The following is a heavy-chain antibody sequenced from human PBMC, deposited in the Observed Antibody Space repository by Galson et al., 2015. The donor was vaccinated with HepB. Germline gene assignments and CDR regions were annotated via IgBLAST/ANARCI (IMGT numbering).Heavy chain of an antibody. CDR1: GFTFSNCA. V-gene: IGHV3-23*01. CDR2: IGGSGGPT. CDR3: TKDVFPGSSQYGILDS. Sequence: SLRLSCAASGFTFSNCAMNWVRQAPGKGLEWVSMIGGSGGPTKYADSVKGRFTISRDNSKNALYLQINSLRAEDTAVYYCTKDVFPGSSQYGILDSWGQGTLVTVSS. D-gene: IGHD3-10*01. J-gene: IGHJ4*02.